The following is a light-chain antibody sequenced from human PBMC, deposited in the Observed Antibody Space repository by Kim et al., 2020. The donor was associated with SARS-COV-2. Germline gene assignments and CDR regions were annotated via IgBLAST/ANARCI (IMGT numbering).Light chain of an antibody. J-gene: IGKJ4*01. CDR3: QQLNSYPRLT. V-gene: IGKV1-9*01. CDR1: QGISSY. Sequence: SVGDRVTITYRASQGISSYLAWYQQKPGKAPKLLIYAASTLQSGVPSRFSGSGSGTEFTLTISSLQPEDFATYYCQQLNSYPRLTFGGGTKVDIK. CDR2: AAS.